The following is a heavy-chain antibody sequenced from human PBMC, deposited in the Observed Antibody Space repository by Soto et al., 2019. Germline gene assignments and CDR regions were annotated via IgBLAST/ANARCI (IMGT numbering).Heavy chain of an antibody. Sequence: DVQLVQSGTEVKKPGESLKISCQSSGYNFPTYWIAWLRQMPGKGLEWVGVIYPGDSTATYSPSFQGQVTISVVKSINTAYLQWSGLKASDTAMYFCARRTTPMAFDLWGQGTLVTVSS. CDR2: IYPGDSTA. V-gene: IGHV5-51*01. J-gene: IGHJ4*02. D-gene: IGHD5-18*01. CDR3: ARRTTPMAFDL. CDR1: GYNFPTYW.